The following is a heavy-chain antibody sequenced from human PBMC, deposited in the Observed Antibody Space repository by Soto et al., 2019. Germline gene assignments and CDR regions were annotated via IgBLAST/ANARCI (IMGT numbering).Heavy chain of an antibody. CDR1: GFSLSTSGVG. CDR3: AHRRGWNYAWVD. J-gene: IGHJ4*02. V-gene: IGHV2-5*02. D-gene: IGHD1-7*01. Sequence: QITLKESGPTLVKPTQTLTLTCTFSGFSLSTSGVGVGWIRQPPGKALEWLALIYWDDDKRYSPSLKSRLTITRDTSKNQVVCTMTNMDPVDTATYYCAHRRGWNYAWVDWGQGTLVTVSS. CDR2: IYWDDDK.